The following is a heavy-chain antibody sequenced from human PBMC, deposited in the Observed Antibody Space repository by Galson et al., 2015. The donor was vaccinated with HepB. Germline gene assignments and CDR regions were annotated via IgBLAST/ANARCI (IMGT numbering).Heavy chain of an antibody. CDR1: GFTFSSYG. Sequence: SLRLSCAASGFTFSSYGMHWVRQAPGKGLEWVAVIWYDGSNKYYADSVKGRFTISRDNSKNTLYLQMNSLRAEDTAVYYCARDRSITMTHADYWGQGTLVTVSS. V-gene: IGHV3-33*01. D-gene: IGHD3-22*01. CDR2: IWYDGSNK. CDR3: ARDRSITMTHADY. J-gene: IGHJ4*02.